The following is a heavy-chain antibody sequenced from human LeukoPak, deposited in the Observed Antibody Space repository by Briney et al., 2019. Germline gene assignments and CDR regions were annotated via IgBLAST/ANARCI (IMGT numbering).Heavy chain of an antibody. CDR3: AREWGYCSSTSGYAGVDY. CDR1: GFTFSSYG. V-gene: IGHV3-33*01. CDR2: IWYDGSNK. Sequence: GRSLRLSCAASGFTFSSYGMHWVRQAPGKGLEWVAVIWYDGSNKYYADSVKGRFTISRDNSKNTLYLQMNSLRAEDTAVYYCAREWGYCSSTSGYAGVDYWGQGTLVTVSS. J-gene: IGHJ4*02. D-gene: IGHD2-2*01.